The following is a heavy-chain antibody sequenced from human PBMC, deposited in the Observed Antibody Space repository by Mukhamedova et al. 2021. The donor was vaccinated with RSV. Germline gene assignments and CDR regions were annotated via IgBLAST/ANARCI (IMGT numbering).Heavy chain of an antibody. D-gene: IGHD2-15*01. J-gene: IGHJ3*02. CDR3: ARDRDIVGVVAGNHDAFDI. Sequence: GLEWVSSISSSSSYIYYADSVKGRFTISRDNAKNSLYLQMNSLRAEDTAVYYCARDRDIVGVVAGNHDAFDIWGQGTMVTV. V-gene: IGHV3-21*01. CDR2: ISSSSSYI.